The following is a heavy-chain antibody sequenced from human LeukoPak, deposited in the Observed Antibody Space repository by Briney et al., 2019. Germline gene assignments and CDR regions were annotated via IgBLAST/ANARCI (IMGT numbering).Heavy chain of an antibody. CDR3: TTGYSSGWYNEGNY. Sequence: GGSLRLSCVASGFTFSRYWMSWVRQAPGNGLEWVAKIKQDGSGEYYLDSVKGRFTISRDNAKNSLYLQMNSLRADDTAVYFCTTGYSSGWYNEGNYWGQGTLVTVSS. D-gene: IGHD6-19*01. CDR1: GFTFSRYW. J-gene: IGHJ4*02. CDR2: IKQDGSGE. V-gene: IGHV3-7*04.